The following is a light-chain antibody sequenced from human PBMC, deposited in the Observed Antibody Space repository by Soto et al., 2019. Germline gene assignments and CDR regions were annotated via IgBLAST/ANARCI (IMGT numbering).Light chain of an antibody. J-gene: IGLJ2*01. V-gene: IGLV2-14*03. CDR3: SSYSTTNTPHVL. Sequence: QSALTQPASVSGSPGQAITIFCTGTISDVGAYNYVSWYQQHPGGAPKLIIYEVSHRPSGVSNRFSGFKSGNTASLTISGLQAEDEADYYCSSYSTTNTPHVLFGGGTKLTVL. CDR1: ISDVGAYNY. CDR2: EVS.